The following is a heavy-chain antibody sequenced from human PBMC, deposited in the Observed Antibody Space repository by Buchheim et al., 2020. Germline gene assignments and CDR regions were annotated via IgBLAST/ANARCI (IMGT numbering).Heavy chain of an antibody. V-gene: IGHV3-30-3*01. CDR3: EEALYGYSSGTAE. Sequence: QVQLVESGGGVVQPGRSLRLSCAASGFTFSSYAMHWVRQAPGKGLEWVAVISYDGSNKYYAHSVKGRFTISRDYSKNTLYLQMNSLGDEDTAEYYCEEALYGYSSGTAEWGQGTL. J-gene: IGHJ4*02. CDR2: ISYDGSNK. D-gene: IGHD6-19*01. CDR1: GFTFSSYA.